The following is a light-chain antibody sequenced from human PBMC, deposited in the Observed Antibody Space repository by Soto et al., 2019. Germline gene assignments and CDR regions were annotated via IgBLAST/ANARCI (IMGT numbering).Light chain of an antibody. J-gene: IGKJ1*01. Sequence: EIVLTQSPGTLSFSPGERATLSCRASQSVSSSYLAWYQQKPGQAPRLLIDGASTRATGIPVRFSGSASGTEFSLTISNLQHDDCVTYYCQQYENYWTFGQGPKVDIK. CDR3: QQYENYWT. CDR2: GAS. CDR1: QSVSSSY. V-gene: IGKV3-20*01.